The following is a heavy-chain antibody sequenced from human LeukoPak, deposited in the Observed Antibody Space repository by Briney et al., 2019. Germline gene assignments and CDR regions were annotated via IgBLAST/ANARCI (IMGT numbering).Heavy chain of an antibody. D-gene: IGHD6-13*01. Sequence: SETLSLTCTVSGGSISGYYWSWIRQPPGKGLEWIGYIYYSGSTNYNPSLKSRVTISVDTSKNQFSLRLSSVTAADTAVYYCARVIAAAGTEWFDPWGQGTLVTVSS. CDR3: ARVIAAAGTEWFDP. V-gene: IGHV4-59*01. CDR2: IYYSGST. J-gene: IGHJ5*02. CDR1: GGSISGYY.